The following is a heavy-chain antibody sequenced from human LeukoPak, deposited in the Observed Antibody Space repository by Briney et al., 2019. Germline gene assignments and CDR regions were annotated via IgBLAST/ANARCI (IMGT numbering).Heavy chain of an antibody. D-gene: IGHD6-19*01. Sequence: SETLSLTCAVSGGSLSSGGYSWSWLRQPPGKGLEWIGYIYHSGSTYYNPSLKSRVTISVDRSKNQFSLKLSSVTAADTAVYYCARSHSSGWYNWFDPWGQGTLVTVSS. J-gene: IGHJ5*02. V-gene: IGHV4-30-2*01. CDR1: GGSLSSGGYS. CDR3: ARSHSSGWYNWFDP. CDR2: IYHSGST.